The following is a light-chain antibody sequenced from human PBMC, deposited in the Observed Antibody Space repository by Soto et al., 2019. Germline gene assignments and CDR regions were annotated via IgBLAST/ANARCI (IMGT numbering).Light chain of an antibody. CDR2: GAS. V-gene: IGKV1-5*01. CDR1: QSVSSW. Sequence: DIQMTQSPSTLSASVGDRVTITCRASQSVSSWLAWYQKKPGKAPNLLISGASSLESGVPSRFSGSGYGTEFTLTISSLQPEDFATYYCQRYSDWPLTFGGGNKVESK. CDR3: QRYSDWPLT. J-gene: IGKJ4*01.